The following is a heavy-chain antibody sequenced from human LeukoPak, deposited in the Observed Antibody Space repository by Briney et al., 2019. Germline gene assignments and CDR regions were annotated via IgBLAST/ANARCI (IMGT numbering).Heavy chain of an antibody. CDR1: GFTFSSYA. V-gene: IGHV3-23*01. D-gene: IGHD2/OR15-2a*01. CDR2: ISGSGGST. Sequence: PGGSLRLSCAASGFTFSSYAMSWVRQAPGKGLEWVSAISGSGGSTYYADSVKGRFTISRDNSKNTLYLQMNSLRAEDTAVYYCTRDATYYLRYGYFDYWGQGTLVTFSS. CDR3: TRDATYYLRYGYFDY. J-gene: IGHJ4*02.